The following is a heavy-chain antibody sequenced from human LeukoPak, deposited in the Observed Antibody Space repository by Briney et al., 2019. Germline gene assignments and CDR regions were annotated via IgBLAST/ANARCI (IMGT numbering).Heavy chain of an antibody. V-gene: IGHV3-9*01. CDR1: GFTFDDYA. D-gene: IGHD1-26*01. Sequence: GGSLRLSCAASGFTFDDYAMHWVRQAPGKGLEWVSGISWNSGSIGYADSVKGRFTISRDNAKNSLYLQMNSLRAEDTAVYYCARVPLVRGAGAYYYYMDVWGKGTTVTISS. CDR2: ISWNSGSI. CDR3: ARVPLVRGAGAYYYYMDV. J-gene: IGHJ6*03.